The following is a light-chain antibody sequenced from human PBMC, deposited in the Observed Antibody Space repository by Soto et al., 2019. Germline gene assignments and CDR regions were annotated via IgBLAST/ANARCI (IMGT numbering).Light chain of an antibody. V-gene: IGLV2-8*01. CDR1: SSDVGGYNY. CDR2: EVS. Sequence: QSVLTQPPSASGSPGQSVTISCTGTSSDVGGYNYVSWYQQHPGKAPKLMIYEVSKRPSGVPDRFSGSKSGNTASLTVSGLQAEDEADYYCSSYAGSNTHYVFGTGTKVTAL. J-gene: IGLJ1*01. CDR3: SSYAGSNTHYV.